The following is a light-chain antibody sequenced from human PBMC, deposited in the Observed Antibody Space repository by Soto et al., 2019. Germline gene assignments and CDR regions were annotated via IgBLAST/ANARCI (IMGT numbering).Light chain of an antibody. Sequence: QSVLTQPPSVYGAPGQRVTISCTESSSNIGAGYDVHWYQQLPGTAPKLLIYGNSNRPSGVPDRFSGSKSGTSASLAITGLQAEDEADYYCQSYDSSLSVWVFGGGTKLTVL. CDR3: QSYDSSLSVWV. V-gene: IGLV1-40*01. CDR2: GNS. CDR1: SSNIGAGYD. J-gene: IGLJ3*02.